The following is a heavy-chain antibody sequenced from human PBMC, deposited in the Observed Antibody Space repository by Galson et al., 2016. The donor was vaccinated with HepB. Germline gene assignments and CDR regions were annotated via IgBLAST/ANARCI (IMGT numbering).Heavy chain of an antibody. CDR1: GVSVSSNSFY. D-gene: IGHD6-13*01. J-gene: IGHJ4*02. Sequence: ETLSLTCSVSGVSVSSNSFYWAWIRQPPGKGLEWIGSIYYSGRTYNNPSLKSRVTMSVDTSKNYFSLKLTSVTAADTAVYYCARQTITAAGDYWGQGTLATVSS. CDR3: ARQTITAAGDY. V-gene: IGHV4-39*01. CDR2: IYYSGRT.